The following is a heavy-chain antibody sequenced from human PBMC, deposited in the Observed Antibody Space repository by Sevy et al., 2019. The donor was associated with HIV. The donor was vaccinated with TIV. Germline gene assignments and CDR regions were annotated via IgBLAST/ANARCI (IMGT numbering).Heavy chain of an antibody. CDR2: IFPNSGVT. V-gene: IGHV1-2*05. J-gene: IGHJ6*02. CDR1: GYTFTDEY. Sequence: ASVKVSCKASGYTFTDEYLHWVRQAPGQGLEWIGRIFPNSGVTKSAQRFRGRVTMTRDTSISTAYMELSGLRSDDTXXXXXXXXXXXXXXNSGLDVWGQGTTVTVSS. CDR3: XXXXXXXXXNSGLDV.